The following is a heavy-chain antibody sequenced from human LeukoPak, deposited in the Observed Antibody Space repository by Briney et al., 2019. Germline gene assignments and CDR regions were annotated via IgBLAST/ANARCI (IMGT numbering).Heavy chain of an antibody. D-gene: IGHD5-18*01. V-gene: IGHV4-34*01. CDR3: ARGSRGYSYGFTTRPYYGLDV. J-gene: IGHJ6*02. Sequence: SETLSLTCAVYGGSFSGYYWSWIRQPPGKGVEWIGEINHSGSTNYNPSLKSRVTISVDTSKNQFSLKLSSVTAADTAVYYCARGSRGYSYGFTTRPYYGLDVWGQGTTVTVSS. CDR2: INHSGST. CDR1: GGSFSGYY.